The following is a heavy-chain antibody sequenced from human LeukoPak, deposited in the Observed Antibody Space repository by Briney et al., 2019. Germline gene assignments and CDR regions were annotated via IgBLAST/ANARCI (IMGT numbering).Heavy chain of an antibody. Sequence: GGSLRLSCAASGFTFSSYWMSWVRQAPGKGLEWVANIKQDGSEKYYVDSVKGRFTISRDNAKNSLYLQMNSLRAEDTAVYYCASCSSGFHDAFDIWGQGTMVTVSS. J-gene: IGHJ3*02. V-gene: IGHV3-7*01. CDR2: IKQDGSEK. CDR3: ASCSSGFHDAFDI. CDR1: GFTFSSYW. D-gene: IGHD6-19*01.